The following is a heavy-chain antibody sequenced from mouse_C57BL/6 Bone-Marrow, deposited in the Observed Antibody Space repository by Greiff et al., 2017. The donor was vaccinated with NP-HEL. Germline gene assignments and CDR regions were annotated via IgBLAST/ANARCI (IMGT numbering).Heavy chain of an antibody. V-gene: IGHV1-15*01. CDR3: TRWDGGGV. Sequence: VQLQQSGAELVRPGASVTLSCKASGYTFTDYEMHWVKQTPVHGLEWIGAIDPETGGTAYNQKFKGKAILTADKSSSTAYMELRSLTSEDSAVYYCTRWDGGGVWGTGTTVTVSS. J-gene: IGHJ1*03. CDR2: IDPETGGT. D-gene: IGHD4-1*01. CDR1: GYTFTDYE.